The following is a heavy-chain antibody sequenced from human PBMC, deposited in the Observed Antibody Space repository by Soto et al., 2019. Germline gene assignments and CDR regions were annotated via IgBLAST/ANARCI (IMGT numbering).Heavy chain of an antibody. J-gene: IGHJ6*02. Sequence: GASVKVSCKASGGTFSSYAISWVRQAPGQGLEWMGGIIPIFGTANYAQKFQGRVTITADESTSTAYMELSSLRSEDTAVCYCASDWNHPRLGDYYYGMDVWRQGTTVTVSS. D-gene: IGHD1-1*01. V-gene: IGHV1-69*13. CDR2: IIPIFGTA. CDR1: GGTFSSYA. CDR3: ASDWNHPRLGDYYYGMDV.